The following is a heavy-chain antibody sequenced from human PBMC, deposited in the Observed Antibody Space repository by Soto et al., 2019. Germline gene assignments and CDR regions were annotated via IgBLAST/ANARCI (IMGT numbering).Heavy chain of an antibody. CDR2: IYPGDSDT. V-gene: IGHV5-51*01. CDR1: GYSFTSYW. D-gene: IGHD2-2*01. Sequence: GESLKISCKGSGYSFTSYWIGWVRQMPGKGLEWMGIIYPGDSDTRYSPSFQGQVTISADKSISTAYLQWSSLKASDTAMYYCARRGYCSSTSCYGHWFDPWGQGTLVTVSA. J-gene: IGHJ5*02. CDR3: ARRGYCSSTSCYGHWFDP.